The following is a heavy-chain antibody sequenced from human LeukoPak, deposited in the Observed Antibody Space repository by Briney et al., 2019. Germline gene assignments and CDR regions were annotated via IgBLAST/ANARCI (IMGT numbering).Heavy chain of an antibody. J-gene: IGHJ4*02. CDR2: IYAGEADT. V-gene: IGHV5-51*01. CDR3: VRHGLGSSWFGFDN. Sequence: ESPQIPSKASAYISISCCIGSWLRLPARGRLWWVIIYAGEADTRYSPSFQGKVTISADKSISTAYLQRSSLKASDTAMYYCVRHGLGSSWFGFDNWGRGTLVTVSS. D-gene: IGHD6-13*01. CDR1: AYISISCC.